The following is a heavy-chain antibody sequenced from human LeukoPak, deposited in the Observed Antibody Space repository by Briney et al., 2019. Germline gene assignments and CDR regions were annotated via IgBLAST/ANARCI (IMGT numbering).Heavy chain of an antibody. Sequence: ASVKVSCKASGGTFSSYAISWVRQAPGQGLEWMGGIIPIFGTANYAQRFQGRVTITTDESTSTAYMELSSLRSEDTAVYYCATYNWNYAAYYYYYYMDVWGKGTTVTVSS. V-gene: IGHV1-69*05. CDR1: GGTFSSYA. J-gene: IGHJ6*03. CDR3: ATYNWNYAAYYYYYYMDV. CDR2: IIPIFGTA. D-gene: IGHD1-7*01.